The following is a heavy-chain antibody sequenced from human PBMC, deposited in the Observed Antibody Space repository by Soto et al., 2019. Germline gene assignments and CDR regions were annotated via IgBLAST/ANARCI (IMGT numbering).Heavy chain of an antibody. CDR2: IYPGDSDT. Sequence: PGESLKISCKGSGYSFNSYWISWVRQMPGKGLEWMGIIYPGDSDTRYSPSFQGQGTISADKSISTAYLQWSSLKASDTAMYYCARRYYYGSGSLSYFDYWGQGTLVTVSS. V-gene: IGHV5-51*01. CDR3: ARRYYYGSGSLSYFDY. CDR1: GYSFNSYW. J-gene: IGHJ4*02. D-gene: IGHD3-10*01.